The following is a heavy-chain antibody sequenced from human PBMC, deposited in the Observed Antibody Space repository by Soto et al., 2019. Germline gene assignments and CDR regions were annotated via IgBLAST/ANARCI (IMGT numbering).Heavy chain of an antibody. CDR1: GDSVTSANYY. CDR3: ARVDDFWSGRNWFDP. J-gene: IGHJ5*02. V-gene: IGHV4-61*01. Sequence: SETLTLPCTVSGDSVTSANYYWIWILEPPGKGLEWIGHIYYSGSTNYNPSLKSRVTISVDTSKNQFSLKLSSVTAADTAVYYCARVDDFWSGRNWFDPWRQGNLVTGSS. D-gene: IGHD3-3*01. CDR2: IYYSGST.